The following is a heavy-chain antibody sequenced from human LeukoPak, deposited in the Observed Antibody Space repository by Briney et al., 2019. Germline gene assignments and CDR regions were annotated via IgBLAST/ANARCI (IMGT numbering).Heavy chain of an antibody. CDR3: AREPWYGDHHAFDC. Sequence: PGGSLRLSCAASGFTFSSYWMSWVRQAPGTGLEWVANIRQDGSEKYYVDSVKGRFTISRDNAKNSLYLQMNSLRAEDTAVYYCAREPWYGDHHAFDCWGQGTLVTVSS. D-gene: IGHD4-17*01. CDR1: GFTFSSYW. J-gene: IGHJ4*02. CDR2: IRQDGSEK. V-gene: IGHV3-7*01.